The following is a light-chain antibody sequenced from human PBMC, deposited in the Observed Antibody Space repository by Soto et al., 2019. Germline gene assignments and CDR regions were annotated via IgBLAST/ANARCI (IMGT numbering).Light chain of an antibody. CDR3: QSYDSSLSGSYV. V-gene: IGLV1-40*01. CDR2: GNS. CDR1: SSNIGAGYD. Sequence: QSVLTQPPSVSGAPGQRVTISCTGSSSNIGAGYDVHWYQQLPGTAPKLLIYGNSNRPSGVPDRVSGSKSGTSASLAITGRQAEDEADYYCQSYDSSLSGSYVFGTGTKLTVL. J-gene: IGLJ1*01.